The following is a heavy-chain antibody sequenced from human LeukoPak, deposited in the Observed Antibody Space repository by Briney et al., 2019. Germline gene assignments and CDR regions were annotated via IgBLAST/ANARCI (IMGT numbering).Heavy chain of an antibody. Sequence: ASVKVSCKASGYTFTSYYMHWVRQAPGQGLEWMGILNPSGGDTTYTQMFQGRVTMARDTSTSTVYMELSSLRSEDTAVYYCARENSQRFDYWGQGTLVTVSS. CDR3: ARENSQRFDY. CDR1: GYTFTSYY. CDR2: LNPSGGDT. D-gene: IGHD2-2*01. J-gene: IGHJ4*02. V-gene: IGHV1-46*01.